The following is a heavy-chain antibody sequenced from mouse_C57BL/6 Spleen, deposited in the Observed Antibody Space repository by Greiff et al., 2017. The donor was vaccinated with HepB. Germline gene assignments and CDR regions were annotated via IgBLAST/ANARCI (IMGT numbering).Heavy chain of an antibody. J-gene: IGHJ3*01. Sequence: VQVVESGAELVRPGSSVKLSCKASGYTFTSYWMHWVKQRPIQGLEWIGNIDPSDSETHYNQKFKDKATLTVDKSSSTAYMQLSSLTSEDSAVYYCAREDDYLFAYWGQGTLVTVPA. CDR2: IDPSDSET. CDR3: AREDDYLFAY. V-gene: IGHV1-52*01. CDR1: GYTFTSYW. D-gene: IGHD2-4*01.